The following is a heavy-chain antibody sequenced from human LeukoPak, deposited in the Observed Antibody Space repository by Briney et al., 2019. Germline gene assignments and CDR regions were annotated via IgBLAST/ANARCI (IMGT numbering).Heavy chain of an antibody. Sequence: GGSLRLSCAASGFTFSTYRMNWVRQAPGKGLEWVSYISSSSSSIYYADSVKGRFTISRDNAKNSLYLQVNSLRAEDTAVYYCAKHYYYDSGSRSYYYYGVDVWGQGTTVTVSS. D-gene: IGHD3-10*01. CDR2: ISSSSSSI. J-gene: IGHJ6*02. CDR1: GFTFSTYR. V-gene: IGHV3-21*04. CDR3: AKHYYYDSGSRSYYYYGVDV.